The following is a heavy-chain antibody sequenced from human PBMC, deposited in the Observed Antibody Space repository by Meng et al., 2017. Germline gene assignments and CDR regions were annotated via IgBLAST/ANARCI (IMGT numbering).Heavy chain of an antibody. CDR1: GFTFSSYA. D-gene: IGHD6-19*01. V-gene: IGHV3-30*01. CDR2: ISYDGSNK. J-gene: IGHJ4*02. CDR3: ARVQQWLAYDY. Sequence: VRVVAAGGGFVQPGGSLRLSCAASGFTFSSYAMHWVRQAPGKGLDWVAVISYDGSNKYYADSVKGRFTISRDNSKNTLYLQMNSLRAEDTAVYYCARVQQWLAYDYWGQGTLVTVSS.